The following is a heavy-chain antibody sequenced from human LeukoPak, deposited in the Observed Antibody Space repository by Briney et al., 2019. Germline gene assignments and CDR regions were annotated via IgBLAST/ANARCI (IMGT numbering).Heavy chain of an antibody. CDR1: GFTFSSYG. J-gene: IGHJ4*02. CDR2: IWYDGSKE. Sequence: GGSLRLSCAASGFTFSSYGMHWVRQAPGKGLEWVAVIWYDGSKEYYADSVKGRFSISRDNSKNTLYLQMNSLRAEDTAVYYCARGLQRPPYDILTGYFLDYWGQGTLVTVSS. D-gene: IGHD3-9*01. CDR3: ARGLQRPPYDILTGYFLDY. V-gene: IGHV3-33*01.